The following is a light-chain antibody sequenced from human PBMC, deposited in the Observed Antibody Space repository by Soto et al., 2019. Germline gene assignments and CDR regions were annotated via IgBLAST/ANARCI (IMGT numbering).Light chain of an antibody. CDR3: LHQYSVPRT. CDR1: QTITNT. CDR2: SAS. Sequence: DIPMTQSPPHRDASVGDRVTITCRTSQTITNTLGWNQQKPGKAPKRLIYSASSLQSGVPSRFSVSGSGTEFILTISRLQPEDVATYFCLHQYSVPRTFGEGTTVELQ. J-gene: IGKJ1*01. V-gene: IGKV1-17*01.